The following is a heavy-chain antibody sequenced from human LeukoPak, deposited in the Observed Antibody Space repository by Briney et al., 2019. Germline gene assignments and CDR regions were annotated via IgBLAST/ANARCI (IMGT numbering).Heavy chain of an antibody. J-gene: IGHJ3*02. V-gene: IGHV1-2*02. CDR3: AREISLGTFDI. CDR2: INPNNGDT. Sequence: ASVKVSCKASGYIFTGYYMHWVRQAPGQGLEWMGWINPNNGDTNYAQKFQGRVTMTRDTSISTAYMELNSLISDDTAVYYCAREISLGTFDIWGQGTMVTVSS. CDR1: GYIFTGYY. D-gene: IGHD3-10*01.